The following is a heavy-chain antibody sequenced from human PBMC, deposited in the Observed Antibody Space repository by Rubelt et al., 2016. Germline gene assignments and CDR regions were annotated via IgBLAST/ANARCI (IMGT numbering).Heavy chain of an antibody. D-gene: IGHD1-1*01. J-gene: IGHJ5*02. CDR3: ARGTGTSWFDP. CDR2: IDPKSGGT. CDR1: GYTFTTYY. V-gene: IGHV1-2*02. Sequence: QVQLVQSGAEIGKPGASVRVSCKPSGYTFTTYYMHWVRQAPGQGLEWMGWIDPKSGGTNYAQQFQDRVSLTRDTPISTFYMDLSRLTSDDTAEYFCARGTGTSWFDPWGQGTLVTVSS.